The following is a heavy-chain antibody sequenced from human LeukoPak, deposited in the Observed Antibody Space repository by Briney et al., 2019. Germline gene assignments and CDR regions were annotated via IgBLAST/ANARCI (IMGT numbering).Heavy chain of an antibody. CDR1: GESLNYYY. CDR2: VFDGKTT. CDR3: ASGAWATRLHS. Sequence: SDTLSLTCAVYGESLNYYYWSWIRQSPEKGLEWIGEVFDGKTTNYNPSLKSRVTISAVTSSNQFSLNLKSVTAADTAVYYCASGAWATRLHSWAQGTLVIVSA. D-gene: IGHD5-24*01. V-gene: IGHV4-34*12. J-gene: IGHJ4*02.